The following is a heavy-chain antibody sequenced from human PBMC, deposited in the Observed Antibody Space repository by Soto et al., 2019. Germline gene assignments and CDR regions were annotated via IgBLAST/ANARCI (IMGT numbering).Heavy chain of an antibody. V-gene: IGHV3-53*04. Sequence: EVQLVESGGGLVQPGGSLRLSCAASGFTVSSNYMSWVRQAPGKGLEWVSVIYSGGSTYYADSVKGRFTISRHNSKNTLYLQMNSLRAEETAVYYCARSETQYSSGGDYYYYYYMDVWGKGTTVTVSS. D-gene: IGHD6-19*01. CDR2: IYSGGST. CDR1: GFTVSSNY. J-gene: IGHJ6*03. CDR3: ARSETQYSSGGDYYYYYYMDV.